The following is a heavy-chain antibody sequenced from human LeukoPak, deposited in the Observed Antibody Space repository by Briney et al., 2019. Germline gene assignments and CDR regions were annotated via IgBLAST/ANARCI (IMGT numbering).Heavy chain of an antibody. Sequence: GGSLRLSCAASGFTFSSYAMHWARQAPGKGLEYVSAISSNGGSTYYANSVKGRFTISRDNAKNSLYLQMNSLRAEDTAVYYCARRGLEMPDHDAFDIWGQGTMVTVSS. CDR3: ARRGLEMPDHDAFDI. CDR1: GFTFSSYA. D-gene: IGHD5-24*01. J-gene: IGHJ3*02. CDR2: ISSNGGST. V-gene: IGHV3-64*01.